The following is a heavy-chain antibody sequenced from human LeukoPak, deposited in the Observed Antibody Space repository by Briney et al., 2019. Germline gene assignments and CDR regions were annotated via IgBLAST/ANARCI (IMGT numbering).Heavy chain of an antibody. CDR2: IYSGGST. CDR1: GFTVSSNY. V-gene: IGHV3-53*01. J-gene: IGHJ3*02. Sequence: PGGSLRLSCAASGFTVSSNYMSWVRQAPGKGLEWVSVIYSGGSTYYADSVKGRFTISRDNSKNTLYLQMNGLRAEDTAVYYRARRDAFDIWGQGTMVTVSS. CDR3: ARRDAFDI.